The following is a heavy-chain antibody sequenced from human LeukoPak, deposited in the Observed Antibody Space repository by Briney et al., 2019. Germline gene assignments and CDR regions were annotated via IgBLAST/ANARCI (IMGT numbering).Heavy chain of an antibody. CDR3: ARGRYQLLSGVGWFDP. CDR1: GYTFTSYD. Sequence: ASVKVSCKASGYTFTSYDINWVRQATGQGLEWMGWMNPNSGNTGYAQKFQGRVTMTRNTSISTAYMELSSLGSEDTAVYYCARGRYQLLSGVGWFDPWGQGTLVTVSS. J-gene: IGHJ5*02. CDR2: MNPNSGNT. D-gene: IGHD2-2*01. V-gene: IGHV1-8*01.